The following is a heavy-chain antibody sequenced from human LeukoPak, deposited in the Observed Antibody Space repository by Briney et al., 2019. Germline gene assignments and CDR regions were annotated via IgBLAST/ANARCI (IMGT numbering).Heavy chain of an antibody. CDR3: ARSYYYDSSGYYHP. CDR1: GGSFSGYY. CDR2: INHSGST. J-gene: IGHJ5*02. D-gene: IGHD3-22*01. V-gene: IGHV4-34*01. Sequence: SETLSLTCAVYGGSFSGYYWSWIRQPPGKGLEWIGEINHSGSTNYNPSLKSRVTISVDTSKNQFSLKLSSVTAADTAVYYCARSYYYDSSGYYHPWGQGTLVTVSS.